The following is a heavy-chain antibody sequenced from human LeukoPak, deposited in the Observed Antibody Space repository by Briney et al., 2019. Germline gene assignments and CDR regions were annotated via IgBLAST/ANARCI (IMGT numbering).Heavy chain of an antibody. D-gene: IGHD3-16*01. CDR2: IYYSGST. CDR1: GGSISSSSYY. V-gene: IGHV4-39*01. CDR3: ARQLRLGELDGMDV. J-gene: IGHJ6*02. Sequence: SETLSLTCTVSGGSISSSSYYWGWIRQPPGKGLEWIGSIYYSGSTYYNPSLKSRVTISVDTSKNQFSLKLSSVTAADTAVYYCARQLRLGELDGMDVWGQGTTVTVSS.